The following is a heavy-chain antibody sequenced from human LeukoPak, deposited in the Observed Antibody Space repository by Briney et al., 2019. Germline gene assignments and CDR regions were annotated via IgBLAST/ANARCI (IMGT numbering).Heavy chain of an antibody. Sequence: GGSLTLSCTASGFTFSNDRMHWVRQAPGKGLVWVSRINTDGSTTTYAVSVKGRLTISRDNAKNTLYLQMNSLRVEDTAVYYCARGRGGSYHYWGQGTLVIVSS. D-gene: IGHD1-26*01. V-gene: IGHV3-74*01. CDR2: INTDGSTT. J-gene: IGHJ4*02. CDR1: GFTFSNDR. CDR3: ARGRGGSYHY.